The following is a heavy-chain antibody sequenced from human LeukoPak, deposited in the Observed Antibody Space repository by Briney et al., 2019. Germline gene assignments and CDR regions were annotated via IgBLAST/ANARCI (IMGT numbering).Heavy chain of an antibody. CDR1: GFTFSSYW. V-gene: IGHV3-7*01. CDR2: IKQDGSEK. CDR3: ARSDSSGYDTLFDY. D-gene: IGHD3-22*01. Sequence: GGSLRLSCAASGFTFSSYWMSWVRQAPGKGLEWVANIKQDGSEKYYVDSVKGRFTISRDNAKNSLYLQMNSLRAEDTAVYYCARSDSSGYDTLFDYWGQGTLVTVSS. J-gene: IGHJ4*02.